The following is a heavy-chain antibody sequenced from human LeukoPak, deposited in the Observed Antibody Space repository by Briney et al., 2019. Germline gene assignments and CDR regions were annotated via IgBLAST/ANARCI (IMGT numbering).Heavy chain of an antibody. CDR1: GFTFSNYA. CDR3: AQGRLGYSYGAFDH. V-gene: IGHV3-23*01. CDR2: ISGSGGST. Sequence: GGSLRLSCAASGFTFSNYAMSWVRQAPGKGLEWVSVISGSGGSTNFADSVKGRFTSSRDNSKNTLYLQMPSLRVEDTAVYYCAQGRLGYSYGAFDHWGQGTLVTVSS. J-gene: IGHJ4*02. D-gene: IGHD5-18*01.